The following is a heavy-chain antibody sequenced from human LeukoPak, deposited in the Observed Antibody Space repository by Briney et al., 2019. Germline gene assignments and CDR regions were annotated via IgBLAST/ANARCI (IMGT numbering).Heavy chain of an antibody. CDR1: GGSINSGNYY. D-gene: IGHD6-13*01. J-gene: IGHJ5*02. CDR3: AREFLSAAGTRGYFDP. V-gene: IGHV4-61*02. CDR2: IYTSGST. Sequence: PSQTLSLTRTVSGGSINSGNYYWSWIRQPAGKGLEWIGRIYTSGSTNTNPSLRGRVMMSLDTSKNQFSLRLSSVTAADTAFYYCAREFLSAAGTRGYFDPWGQGSLVTVSS.